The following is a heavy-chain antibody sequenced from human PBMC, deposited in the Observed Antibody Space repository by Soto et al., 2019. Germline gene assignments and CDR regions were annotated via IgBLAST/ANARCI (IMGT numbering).Heavy chain of an antibody. CDR2: INPSGGST. D-gene: IGHD6-6*01. CDR3: ARDRRIAARPGWFDP. J-gene: IGHJ5*02. CDR1: GYTFTSYY. Sequence: QVQLVQSGAEVKKPGASVKVSCKASGYTFTSYYMHWVRQAPGQGLEWMGIINPSGGSTSYAQKFQGRVTMTRDTSTSTVYMELSSLRSEDTAVYYCARDRRIAARPGWFDPWGQGTLVTVSS. V-gene: IGHV1-46*01.